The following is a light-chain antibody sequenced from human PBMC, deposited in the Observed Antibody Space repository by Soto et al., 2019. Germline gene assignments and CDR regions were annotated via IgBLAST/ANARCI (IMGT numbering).Light chain of an antibody. CDR2: GAS. Sequence: EIVLTQSPGTLPLSPGERATLSCRASQSASSKLAWYQQKPGQAPRLLISGASNRATGIPDRFSGSGSGTDFILTISRLEPEDFALYYCQQYGSSVTFGQGTRLEIK. V-gene: IGKV3-20*01. J-gene: IGKJ5*01. CDR3: QQYGSSVT. CDR1: QSASSK.